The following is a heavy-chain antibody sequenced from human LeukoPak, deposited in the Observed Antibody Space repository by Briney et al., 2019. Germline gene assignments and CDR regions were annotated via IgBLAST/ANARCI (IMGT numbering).Heavy chain of an antibody. CDR2: ISGSGGSA. CDR1: GFTFSNYL. V-gene: IGHV3-23*01. CDR3: AKDFFDVAGSWGYFQH. Sequence: QSGGSLRLSCAASGFTFSNYLMSWVRQAPGKGLEWVSAISGSGGSAYYADSVKGRFTISRDNSKNTLYLQMNSLSAEDTAVYYCAKDFFDVAGSWGYFQHWGQGTLVTVSS. J-gene: IGHJ1*01. D-gene: IGHD6-19*01.